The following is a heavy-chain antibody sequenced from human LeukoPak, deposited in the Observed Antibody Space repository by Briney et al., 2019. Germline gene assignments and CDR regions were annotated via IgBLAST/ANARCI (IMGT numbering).Heavy chain of an antibody. D-gene: IGHD2/OR15-2a*01. CDR2: SSGSGTI. Sequence: GGSLRLSCAASGFTVSSNYMSWVRQAPGKGLEWVSYSSGSGTIYYADSVKGRFTISRDNAQNSLYLQMSSLRVEDTAVYYCARVIENAWGQGTLVTVSS. J-gene: IGHJ5*02. CDR1: GFTVSSNY. V-gene: IGHV3-69-1*01. CDR3: ARVIENA.